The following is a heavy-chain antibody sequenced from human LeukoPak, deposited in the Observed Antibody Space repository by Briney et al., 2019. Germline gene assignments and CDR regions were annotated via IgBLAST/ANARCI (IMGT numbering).Heavy chain of an antibody. CDR1: GFTFSVSV. V-gene: IGHV3-23*05. Sequence: GGSLRLSFAASGFTFSVSVMNWVRQAPGKGLEWVSGVSSSGSNTYYAESVKGRFTISRDNHKNTVHLQMNSLRVEDTAMYYCAKEGGYASSWIWGQGILVTVSS. J-gene: IGHJ4*02. CDR2: VSSSGSNT. CDR3: AKEGGYASSWI. D-gene: IGHD6-13*01.